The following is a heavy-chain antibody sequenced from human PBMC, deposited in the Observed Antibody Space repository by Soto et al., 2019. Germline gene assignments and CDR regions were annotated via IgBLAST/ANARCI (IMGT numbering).Heavy chain of an antibody. CDR2: ISYDGSNK. J-gene: IGHJ4*02. D-gene: IGHD1-26*01. CDR3: AKAQGELPFDY. Sequence: QVQLVESGGGVVQPGRSLRLSCAASGFTFSSYGTHWVRQAPGKGLEWVAVISYDGSNKYYADSVKGRFTISRDNSKNTLYLQMNSLRAEDTAVYYCAKAQGELPFDYWGQGTLVTVSS. CDR1: GFTFSSYG. V-gene: IGHV3-30*18.